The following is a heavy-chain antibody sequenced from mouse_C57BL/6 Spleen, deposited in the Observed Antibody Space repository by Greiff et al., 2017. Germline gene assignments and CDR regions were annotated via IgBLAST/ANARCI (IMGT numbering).Heavy chain of an antibody. J-gene: IGHJ4*01. CDR3: ARRRDGNYYYAMDY. CDR1: GYTFTTYP. Sequence: QVQLQQSGAELVKPGASVKMSCKASGYTFTTYPIEWMKQNHGKSLEWIGNFHPYNDDTTYNEKFKGKATLTVEKSSSTVYLALSRLTSDDSAVYYCARRRDGNYYYAMDYWGQGTSVTVSS. D-gene: IGHD2-1*01. CDR2: FHPYNDDT. V-gene: IGHV1-47*01.